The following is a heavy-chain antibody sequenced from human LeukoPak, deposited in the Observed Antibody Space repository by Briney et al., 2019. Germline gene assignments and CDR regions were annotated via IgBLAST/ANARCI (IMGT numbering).Heavy chain of an antibody. J-gene: IGHJ4*02. CDR1: GASISGYY. Sequence: SETLSLTCTVSGASISGYYCSWIRQPAGKGLEWIGRMQSSGDTYYNPSLKSRVTMSIDTSKNQFSLKLSSVTAADTAVYYCARDYSPVADTAHDYWGQGTLVTVSS. CDR2: MQSSGDT. D-gene: IGHD6-19*01. CDR3: ARDYSPVADTAHDY. V-gene: IGHV4-4*07.